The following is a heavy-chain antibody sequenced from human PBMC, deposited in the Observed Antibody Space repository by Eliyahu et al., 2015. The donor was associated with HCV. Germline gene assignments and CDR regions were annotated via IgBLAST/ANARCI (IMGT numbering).Heavy chain of an antibody. CDR2: IDWDDDK. V-gene: IGHV2-70*15. CDR1: GFSLSTSGMC. D-gene: IGHD2-15*01. Sequence: QVTLRESGPALVKPTQTLTLTCTFSGFSLSTSGMCVSWIRQPPGKALEWLARIDWDDDKYYSTSLKTRLTISKDTSKNQVVLTMTNMDPVDTATYYCARTPGYCSGGSCYGVDYWGQGTLVTVSS. J-gene: IGHJ4*02. CDR3: ARTPGYCSGGSCYGVDY.